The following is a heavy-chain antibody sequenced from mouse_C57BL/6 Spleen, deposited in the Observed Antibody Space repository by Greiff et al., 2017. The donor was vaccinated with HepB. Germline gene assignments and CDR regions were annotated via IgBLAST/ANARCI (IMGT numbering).Heavy chain of an antibody. CDR2: ISSGGSYT. D-gene: IGHD1-1*01. J-gene: IGHJ4*01. CDR3: ARDGLYYGSSKDAMDY. CDR1: GFTFSSYG. V-gene: IGHV5-6*01. Sequence: EVQLVESGADLVKPGGSLKLSCAASGFTFSSYGMSWVRQTPDQWLEWVATISSGGSYTYYPDSVKGQCTISRDNATTTRYMQMSSLKSEDTARYYCARDGLYYGSSKDAMDYWGQGTSVTVSS.